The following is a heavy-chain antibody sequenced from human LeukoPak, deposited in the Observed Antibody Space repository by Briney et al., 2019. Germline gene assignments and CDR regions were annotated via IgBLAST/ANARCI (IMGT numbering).Heavy chain of an antibody. D-gene: IGHD2-8*01. CDR2: INHGGGT. V-gene: IGHV4-34*01. J-gene: IGHJ6*04. CDR3: ARVRGVRGVLMVYATSGMDV. Sequence: PSETLSLTCAVYGGSFSGYYWSWIRQPPGKGLEWIGEINHGGGTNYNPSLKSRVTISVDTSKNQFSLKLSSVTAADTAVYYCARVRGVRGVLMVYATSGMDVWGKGTTVTVSS. CDR1: GGSFSGYY.